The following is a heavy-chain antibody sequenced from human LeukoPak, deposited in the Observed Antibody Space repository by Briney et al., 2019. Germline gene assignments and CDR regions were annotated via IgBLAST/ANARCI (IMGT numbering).Heavy chain of an antibody. CDR2: IKSKTGGGTT. D-gene: IGHD3-3*01. CDR3: TTAPSGSLDY. Sequence: PGGSLRLSCAASGFTFSNAWMSWVRQAPGKGLEWVGRIKSKTGGGTTDYAAPVKGRFTISRDDSKNTLYLQMNSLKTEDTAVYYCTTAPSGSLDYWGQGTLVTVSS. J-gene: IGHJ4*02. V-gene: IGHV3-15*01. CDR1: GFTFSNAW.